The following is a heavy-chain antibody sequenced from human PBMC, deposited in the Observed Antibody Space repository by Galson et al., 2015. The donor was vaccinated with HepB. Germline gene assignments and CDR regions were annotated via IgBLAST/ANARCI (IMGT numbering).Heavy chain of an antibody. J-gene: IGHJ4*02. CDR2: INPNSGGT. CDR3: ARDLSIAAAAPFYYFDY. Sequence: SVKVSCKASGHTFTGYYMHWVRQAPGQGLEWMGWINPNSGGTNYAQKFQGRVTMTRDTSISTAYMELSRLRSDDTAVYYCARDLSIAAAAPFYYFDYWGQGTLVTVSS. D-gene: IGHD6-13*01. CDR1: GHTFTGYY. V-gene: IGHV1-2*02.